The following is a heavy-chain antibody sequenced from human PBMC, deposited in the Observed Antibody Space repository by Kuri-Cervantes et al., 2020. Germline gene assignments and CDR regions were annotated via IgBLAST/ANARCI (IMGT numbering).Heavy chain of an antibody. Sequence: GGSLRLSCAASGFTFSSYAMHWVRQAPGKGLEWVAVISYDGSNKYYADSVKGRFTISRDNSKNTLYLQMNSLRAEDTAVYYCARDKGSGPVYLDYWGQGTLVTVSS. CDR1: GFTFSSYA. V-gene: IGHV3-30-3*01. D-gene: IGHD3-10*01. J-gene: IGHJ4*02. CDR2: ISYDGSNK. CDR3: ARDKGSGPVYLDY.